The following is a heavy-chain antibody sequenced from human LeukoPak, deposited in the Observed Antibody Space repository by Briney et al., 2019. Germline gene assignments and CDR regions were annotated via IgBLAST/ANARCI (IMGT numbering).Heavy chain of an antibody. J-gene: IGHJ4*02. CDR2: ISSSSSYI. CDR1: GFTFSSYS. Sequence: PGGSLRLSCAASGFTFSSYSMNWVRQAPGKGLEWVSSISSSSSYIYYADSVKGRFTISRDNAKNSLYLQMNSLRAEDTAVYYCATELYYYDSRGYFDYWGQGTLVTVSS. V-gene: IGHV3-21*01. D-gene: IGHD3-22*01. CDR3: ATELYYYDSRGYFDY.